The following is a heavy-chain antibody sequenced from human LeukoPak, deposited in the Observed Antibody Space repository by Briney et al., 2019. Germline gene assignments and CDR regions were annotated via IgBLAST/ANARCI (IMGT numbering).Heavy chain of an antibody. Sequence: SETLSLTCTVSGGSISSSSYYWGWIRQPPGKGLEWIGGIYYSGSTYYNPSLKSRVTISVDTSKNQFSLKLSSVTAADTAVYYCARQWEDTAMVFYYYMDVWGKGTTVTVSS. D-gene: IGHD5-18*01. V-gene: IGHV4-39*01. CDR3: ARQWEDTAMVFYYYMDV. CDR2: IYYSGST. CDR1: GGSISSSSYY. J-gene: IGHJ6*03.